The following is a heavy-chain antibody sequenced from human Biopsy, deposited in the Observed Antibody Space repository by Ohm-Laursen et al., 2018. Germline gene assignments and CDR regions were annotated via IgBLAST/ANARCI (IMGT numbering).Heavy chain of an antibody. D-gene: IGHD4-23*01. CDR2: ISYTGYT. J-gene: IGHJ4*02. V-gene: IGHV4-61*03. Sequence: GTLSLTCPVSGGSISNNNYYWGWIRQPPGKGLEWIGHISYTGYTSYNASLKSRVTISVDTSRNHFSLRLSSLTAADTAVYYCARGSNDFGGLYFPRWGQGTLLTVSS. CDR3: ARGSNDFGGLYFPR. CDR1: GGSISNNNYY.